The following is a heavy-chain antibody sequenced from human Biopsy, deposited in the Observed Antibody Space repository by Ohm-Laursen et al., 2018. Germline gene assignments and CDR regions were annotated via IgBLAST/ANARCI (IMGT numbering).Heavy chain of an antibody. CDR1: GGTFTNHA. J-gene: IGHJ2*01. V-gene: IGHV1-69*06. CDR2: SIPLFNTA. D-gene: IGHD3-22*01. CDR3: ARFPLGAYDDSGSYRAVEHWYFDL. Sequence: SVKVSCKASGGTFTNHAVGWVRQAPGQGLEWVGSSIPLFNTANYADKFQGSVTLTADKSTTTAYMELSSLRSEDTAIYYCARFPLGAYDDSGSYRAVEHWYFDLWGRGTLVTVSS.